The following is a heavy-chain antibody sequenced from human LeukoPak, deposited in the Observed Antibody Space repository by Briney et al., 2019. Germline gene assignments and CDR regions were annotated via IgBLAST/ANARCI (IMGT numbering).Heavy chain of an antibody. V-gene: IGHV1-8*01. J-gene: IGHJ5*02. CDR3: AKVITMVWGVLNVRWFDP. CDR2: MNPKSGHT. CDR1: GYTFTNYD. D-gene: IGHD3-10*01. Sequence: ASVKVSCKASGYTFTNYDINGVRQATGQGREGMGWMNPKSGHTGYAQKFQGRVTMTRDTSITTAYMELSSLRSDDTAVYSCAKVITMVWGVLNVRWFDPWGQGTLVTVSS.